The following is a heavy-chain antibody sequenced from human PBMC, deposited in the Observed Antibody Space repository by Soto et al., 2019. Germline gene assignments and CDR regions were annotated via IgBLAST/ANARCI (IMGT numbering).Heavy chain of an antibody. D-gene: IGHD2-2*01. Sequence: HVQLQESGPGLVKPSQTLSLTCTVSGDSISSGYHYWTWIRQFPGKGLEWLGYIHYTGSTYYRPSPRGRVTRSVDTSTNHFSLEVAAVTATDTAVYFCARFPILGLPAAKYGLDVWGRGTTVTVSS. CDR2: IHYTGST. V-gene: IGHV4-31*03. CDR1: GDSISSGYHY. J-gene: IGHJ6*02. CDR3: ARFPILGLPAAKYGLDV.